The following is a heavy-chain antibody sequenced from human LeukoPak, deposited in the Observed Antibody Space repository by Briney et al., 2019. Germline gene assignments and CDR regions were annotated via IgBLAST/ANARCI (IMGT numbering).Heavy chain of an antibody. D-gene: IGHD4-17*01. J-gene: IGHJ5*02. Sequence: GGSLRLSCAASGFYFRSYWMHWVRQPPGKGLVWVSRINNDGSSTRYADSVKGRCTISRDNAKNTVYPQMNSLRAEDTAMYYCARESGNYGDENWFDPWGQGTLVTVSS. V-gene: IGHV3-74*01. CDR2: INNDGSST. CDR3: ARESGNYGDENWFDP. CDR1: GFYFRSYW.